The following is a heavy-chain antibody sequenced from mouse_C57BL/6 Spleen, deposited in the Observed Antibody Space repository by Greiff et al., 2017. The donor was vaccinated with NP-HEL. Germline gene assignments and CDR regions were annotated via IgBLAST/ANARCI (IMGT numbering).Heavy chain of an antibody. D-gene: IGHD3-1*01. CDR2: IYPRSGNT. Sequence: QVQLQQSGAELARPGASVKLSCKASGYTFTSYGISWVKQRTGQGLEWIGEIYPRSGNTYYNEKFKGKATLTADKSSSTAYMELRSLTSEDSAVYFCARCLGPGFAYWGQGTLVTVSA. V-gene: IGHV1-81*01. J-gene: IGHJ3*01. CDR1: GYTFTSYG. CDR3: ARCLGPGFAY.